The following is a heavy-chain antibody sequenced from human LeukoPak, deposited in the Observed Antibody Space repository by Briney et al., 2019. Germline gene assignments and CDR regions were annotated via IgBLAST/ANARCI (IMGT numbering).Heavy chain of an antibody. J-gene: IGHJ1*01. CDR1: GGSIRSHS. CDR2: VYYSGST. Sequence: PSETLSLTCTVSGGSIRSHSWSWIRQPPGKGLEWIGYVYYSGSTNYNPSLKSRVTISVDTSKNQFSLKLSSVTAADTAVYYCARSSSRGYFQHWGQGTLVTVSS. V-gene: IGHV4-59*11. D-gene: IGHD6-13*01. CDR3: ARSSSRGYFQH.